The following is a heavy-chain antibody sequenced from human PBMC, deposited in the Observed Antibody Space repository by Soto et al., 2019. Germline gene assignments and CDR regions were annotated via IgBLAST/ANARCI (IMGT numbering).Heavy chain of an antibody. J-gene: IGHJ3*02. CDR3: ARADSGSYEQDAFDI. V-gene: IGHV4-59*01. D-gene: IGHD1-26*01. Sequence: SETLSLTCTVSGCSISSYYWSWIRQPPGKGLEWIGYIYYSGSTNYNPSLKSRVTMSVDTSKNQFSLKLSSVTAADTAVYYCARADSGSYEQDAFDIWGQGTMVTVS. CDR2: IYYSGST. CDR1: GCSISSYY.